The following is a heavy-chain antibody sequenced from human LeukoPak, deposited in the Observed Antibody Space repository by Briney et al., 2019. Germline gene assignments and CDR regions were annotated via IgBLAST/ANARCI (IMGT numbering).Heavy chain of an antibody. V-gene: IGHV4-4*09. Sequence: SETLFLTCTVSGGSISSYYWSWIWQPPGKGLEWIGYIYTSGSTNYNPSLKSRVTISVDTSKNQFSLKLSSVTAADTAVYYCARHLDYDFWSGLGWFDPWGQGTLVTVSS. CDR3: ARHLDYDFWSGLGWFDP. CDR2: IYTSGST. CDR1: GGSISSYY. D-gene: IGHD3-3*01. J-gene: IGHJ5*02.